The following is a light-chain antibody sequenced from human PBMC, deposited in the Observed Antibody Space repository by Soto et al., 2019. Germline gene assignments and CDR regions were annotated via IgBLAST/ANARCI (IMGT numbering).Light chain of an antibody. CDR3: SSFVGSNTYV. Sequence: QSVLTQPPSASGSPGQSVTISCTGTSSDVGGYDFVSWYQQHPGKAPKLMIYEVSKRPSGVPDRFSGSKSGNTASLTVSGLQTEDEADYYSSSFVGSNTYVFGTGTMVTVL. J-gene: IGLJ1*01. CDR2: EVS. V-gene: IGLV2-8*01. CDR1: SSDVGGYDF.